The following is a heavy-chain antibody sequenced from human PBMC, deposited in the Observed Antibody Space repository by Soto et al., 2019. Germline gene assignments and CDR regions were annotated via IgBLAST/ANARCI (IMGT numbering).Heavy chain of an antibody. CDR3: AHRLCDSSCYWDVGFFDY. CDR1: GFSLSTSGVG. J-gene: IGHJ4*02. Sequence: QITLTESGPTLVKPTQTLTLTCTFSGFSLSTSGVGVGWIRQPPEKALECLALIYWDDDKRYSPSLRSRLSVTKDTSKNQVVLTMTNMDPVDTGTYYCAHRLCDSSCYWDVGFFDYWGKGALVTVSS. CDR2: IYWDDDK. D-gene: IGHD2-15*01. V-gene: IGHV2-5*02.